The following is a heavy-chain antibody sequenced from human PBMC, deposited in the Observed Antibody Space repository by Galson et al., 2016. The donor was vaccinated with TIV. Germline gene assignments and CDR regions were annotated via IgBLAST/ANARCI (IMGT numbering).Heavy chain of an antibody. CDR1: GVSFTTYG. V-gene: IGHV3-23*01. Sequence: LRLSCAVSGVSFTTYGMMWVRQAPGKGLEWVSFISYTGGSTYYEDTVKGRFTISRDNSKKTMYLQMNSLRVEDTAVYYCTKEGSGFIAGGGFVDYWGQGTLVTVSS. J-gene: IGHJ4*02. CDR2: ISYTGGST. CDR3: TKEGSGFIAGGGFVDY. D-gene: IGHD6-25*01.